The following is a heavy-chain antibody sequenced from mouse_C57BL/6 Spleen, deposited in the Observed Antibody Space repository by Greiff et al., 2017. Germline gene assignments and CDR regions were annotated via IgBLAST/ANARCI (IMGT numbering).Heavy chain of an antibody. J-gene: IGHJ2*01. CDR2: IWSGGST. CDR3: AGDDGYLDY. V-gene: IGHV2-2*01. Sequence: QVQLKQSGPGLVQPSQSLSITCTASGFSLTSYGVHWVRQSPGKGLEWLGVIWSGGSTDYNAAFISRLSISKDKSKSQVFFKMNSLQADDTAIYYCAGDDGYLDYWGQGTTLTVSS. D-gene: IGHD2-3*01. CDR1: GFSLTSYG.